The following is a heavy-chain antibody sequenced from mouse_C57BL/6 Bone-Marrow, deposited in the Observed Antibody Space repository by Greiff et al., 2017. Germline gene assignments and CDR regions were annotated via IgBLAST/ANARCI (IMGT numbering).Heavy chain of an antibody. CDR3: ARTGFDY. D-gene: IGHD4-1*01. Sequence: QVQLQQSGAELVMPGASVKLSCKASGYTFTSYWMHWVKQRPGQGLEWIGEIDPSDSYTNYNQKFKGKSTLTVDKSSSTAYMQLSSLTSEDSAVYYCARTGFDYWGQGTTLTVSS. CDR2: IDPSDSYT. V-gene: IGHV1-69*01. CDR1: GYTFTSYW. J-gene: IGHJ2*01.